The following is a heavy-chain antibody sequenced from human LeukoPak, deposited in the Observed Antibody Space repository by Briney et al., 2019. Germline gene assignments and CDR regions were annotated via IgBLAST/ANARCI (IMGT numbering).Heavy chain of an antibody. J-gene: IGHJ4*02. CDR1: GFTFSSYA. Sequence: GSLRLSCAASGFTFSSYAMSWIRQPPGKGLEWIGEINHSGSTNYNPSLKSRVTISVDTSKNQFSLKLSSVTAADTAVYYCARGGPLLFTIFGVVTTNYFDYWGQGTLVTVSS. V-gene: IGHV4-34*01. CDR3: ARGGPLLFTIFGVVTTNYFDY. D-gene: IGHD3-3*01. CDR2: INHSGST.